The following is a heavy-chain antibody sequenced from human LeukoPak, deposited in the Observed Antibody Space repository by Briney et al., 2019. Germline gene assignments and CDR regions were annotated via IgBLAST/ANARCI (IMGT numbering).Heavy chain of an antibody. Sequence: GGSLRLSCAASGFTFHNYAIHWVRQAPGKGLEWVSLTSGDGITTHFAGSVKGRFTISRDNSKSPLFLQMNSLRTEDTALYYCARDHVYGGADYWGQGTLVTVSS. D-gene: IGHD5/OR15-5a*01. J-gene: IGHJ4*02. CDR1: GFTFHNYA. CDR3: ARDHVYGGADY. V-gene: IGHV3-43*02. CDR2: TSGDGITT.